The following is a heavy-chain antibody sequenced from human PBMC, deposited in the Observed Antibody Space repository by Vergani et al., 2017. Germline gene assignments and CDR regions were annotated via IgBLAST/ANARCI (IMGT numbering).Heavy chain of an antibody. D-gene: IGHD2-15*01. CDR1: GFTFNRYR. CDR3: ARDLAYCHEGSCAL. Sequence: QVQLVQSGGGVVQPGGSLRLSCVASGFTFNRYRMQWVRQAPGKGLEWVAYVLFDGSNEYYADSVKGRFIVSRDNSNAALYLQMNSLRTDDTAVYYCARDLAYCHEGSCALWGQGSVVTVSS. J-gene: IGHJ4*02. V-gene: IGHV3-30*02. CDR2: VLFDGSNE.